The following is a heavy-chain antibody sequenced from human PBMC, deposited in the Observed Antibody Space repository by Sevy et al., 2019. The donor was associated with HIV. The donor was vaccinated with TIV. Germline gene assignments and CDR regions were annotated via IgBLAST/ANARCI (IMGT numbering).Heavy chain of an antibody. CDR1: GFSFSNHA. D-gene: IGHD3-16*01. CDR2: TSYDGSKK. V-gene: IGHV3-30-3*01. J-gene: IGHJ6*02. CDR3: ARESGSGFSFKYYDCMDF. Sequence: GGSLRLSCVASGFSFSNHAMHWVRQAPGKGPEWVALTSYDGSKKHYLDSAKGRFTISRDDSKNTLYLEMYSLRAEDTAVYYCARESGSGFSFKYYDCMDFWGQGTTVTVSS.